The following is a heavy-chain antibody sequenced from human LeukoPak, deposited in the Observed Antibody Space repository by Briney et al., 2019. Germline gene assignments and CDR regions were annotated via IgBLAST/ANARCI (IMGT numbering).Heavy chain of an antibody. J-gene: IGHJ6*03. CDR1: GYTFTSSD. V-gene: IGHV1-8*01. CDR3: ARGYYYYYYMDV. Sequence: GASVKVSCKASGYTFTSSDINWVRQAAGQGLEWMGWMRPGSGNTGYAESFQGRITLTRDTSTNTAFMELSSLTSEDTAVYYCARGYYYYYYMDVWGKGTTVTVSS. CDR2: MRPGSGNT.